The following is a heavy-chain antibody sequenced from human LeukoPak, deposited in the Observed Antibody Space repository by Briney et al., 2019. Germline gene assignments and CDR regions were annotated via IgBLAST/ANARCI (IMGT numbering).Heavy chain of an antibody. CDR3: AKEAGYSYGFDY. CDR1: GFTFSVYG. D-gene: IGHD5-18*01. CDR2: ISNDGRNI. J-gene: IGHJ4*02. Sequence: GGSLRLSCAASGFTFSVYGIHWVRQAPGKGLEWVAVISNDGRNIHYATSVKGRFTISRDNSKNTVYLQMNSLRAEDAAVYYCAKEAGYSYGFDYWGQGTLVTVSS. V-gene: IGHV3-30*18.